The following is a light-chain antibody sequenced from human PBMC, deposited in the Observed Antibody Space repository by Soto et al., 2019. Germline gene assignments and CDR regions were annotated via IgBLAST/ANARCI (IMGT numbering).Light chain of an antibody. V-gene: IGKV3-15*01. CDR2: GAS. J-gene: IGKJ1*01. CDR3: QQYNNWPPDRT. Sequence: EIVMTQSPATLSVSPGERATLSCRASQRVGSNLAWYQQKHGQAPRLLIYGASTRATGIPARFSGSGSGTEFPLTISSLQSEDFAIYFCQQYNNWPPDRTFGQGTKVEIK. CDR1: QRVGSN.